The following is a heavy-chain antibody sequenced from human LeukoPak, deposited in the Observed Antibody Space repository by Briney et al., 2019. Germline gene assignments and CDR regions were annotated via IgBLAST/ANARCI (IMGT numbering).Heavy chain of an antibody. CDR2: TNSGGDT. D-gene: IGHD3-10*01. J-gene: IGHJ6*03. CDR3: AKLEGSGNLRRVRDKYYMDV. CDR1: GFTFNNYG. Sequence: PGGSLRLSCVASGFTFNNYGMSWVRQVPEMGLEWVSVTNSGGDTEYADSVKGRFTISRDNSKNTLYLQMNSLRAEDTAVYYCAKLEGSGNLRRVRDKYYMDVWGKGTTVTVSS. V-gene: IGHV3-23*01.